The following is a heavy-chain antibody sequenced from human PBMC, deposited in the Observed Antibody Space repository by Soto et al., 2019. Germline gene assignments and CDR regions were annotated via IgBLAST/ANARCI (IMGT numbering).Heavy chain of an antibody. CDR2: INDSCNI. V-gene: IGHV4-34*01. Sequence: QVQLQHWVAGLLKPSETLSLTCAVYGGSFIGYQWILIRQTPGNGREWIGEINDSCNINYNPSLKRPATIFLATPKNQISLLLSSVTAADSAVYYCAIVLFLRFGELSRRGGYYYYMHVWGKGTKVTVSS. J-gene: IGHJ6*03. CDR1: GGSFIGYQ. D-gene: IGHD3-10*01. CDR3: AIVLFLRFGELSRRGGYYYYMHV.